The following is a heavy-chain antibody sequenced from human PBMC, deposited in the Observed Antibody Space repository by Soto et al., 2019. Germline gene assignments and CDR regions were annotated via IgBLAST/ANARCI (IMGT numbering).Heavy chain of an antibody. V-gene: IGHV3-53*01. D-gene: IGHD5-12*01. J-gene: IGHJ4*02. CDR1: GFTVSLNY. CDR2: IYSGNST. CDR3: ARGTDSGYAFPHFDY. Sequence: PGGSLRLSCAASGFTVSLNYMSWVRQAPGKGLEWVSIIYSGNSTYYVACVKSRFTISRDYSKNTLYLTMNSLRAAEKAVYYCARGTDSGYAFPHFDYWGQGTLVTVSS.